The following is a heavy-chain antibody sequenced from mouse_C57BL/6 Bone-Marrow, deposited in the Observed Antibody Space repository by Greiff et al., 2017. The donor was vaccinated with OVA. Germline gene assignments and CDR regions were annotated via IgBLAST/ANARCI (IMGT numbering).Heavy chain of an antibody. D-gene: IGHD4-1*01. CDR3: TRRAHWVVWFAY. CDR1: GYTFTSYG. CDR2: IHPTSGST. Sequence: QVQLQQPGAELVKPGASVKLSCKASGYTFTSYGMHWVTQRPGQGLEWIGLIHPTSGSTYYNEKFKSKATLTVDNSSSTAYMQLSSLASEDSAVYYWTRRAHWVVWFAYWGQGTLVTVSA. V-gene: IGHV1-64*01. J-gene: IGHJ3*01.